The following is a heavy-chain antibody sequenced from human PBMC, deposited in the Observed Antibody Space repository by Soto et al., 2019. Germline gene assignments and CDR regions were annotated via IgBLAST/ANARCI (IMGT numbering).Heavy chain of an antibody. J-gene: IGHJ5*02. CDR2: IYYTGKT. CDR1: GDYIHVGGYY. Sequence: SETLSLTCSVSGDYIHVGGYYWTWIRQRPGKGLEWMGYIYYTGKTYYNPSLESRLTMSVDRSKNQFSLRLTSVTAADTAVYFCGRDLTSNANCIDHWGQGTLVTVSS. D-gene: IGHD1-1*01. V-gene: IGHV4-31*03. CDR3: GRDLTSNANCIDH.